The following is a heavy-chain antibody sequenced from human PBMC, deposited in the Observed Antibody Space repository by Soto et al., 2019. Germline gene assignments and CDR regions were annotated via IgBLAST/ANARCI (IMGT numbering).Heavy chain of an antibody. Sequence: QVQLVESGGGVVQPGRSLRLSCAASGFTFSSYGMHWVRQAPGKGLEWVAVISYDGSNKYYADSVKGRFTISRDNSKNTLYLQMNSLRAEDTAVYYCAKEIYDILTGGLGYWGQGTLVTVSS. D-gene: IGHD3-9*01. V-gene: IGHV3-30*18. CDR2: ISYDGSNK. CDR3: AKEIYDILTGGLGY. J-gene: IGHJ4*02. CDR1: GFTFSSYG.